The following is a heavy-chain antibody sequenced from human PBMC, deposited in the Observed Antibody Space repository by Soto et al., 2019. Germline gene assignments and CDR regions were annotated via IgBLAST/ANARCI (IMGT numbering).Heavy chain of an antibody. Sequence: QVQLVQSGAEVKKPGSSVKVSCKASGGTFSSYAISWVRQASGQGIEWMGGFLPIFGTANYAKKFQGRVTITADESTSTAYMELSSLRSEDTAGDYCARGTGRRFLGWLPDYWGQGTLVTVSS. D-gene: IGHD3-3*01. CDR3: ARGTGRRFLGWLPDY. V-gene: IGHV1-69*01. CDR1: GGTFSSYA. CDR2: FLPIFGTA. J-gene: IGHJ4*02.